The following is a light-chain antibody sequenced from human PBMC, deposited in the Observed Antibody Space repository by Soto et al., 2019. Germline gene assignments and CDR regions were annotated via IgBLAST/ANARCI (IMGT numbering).Light chain of an antibody. V-gene: IGKV1-5*01. CDR3: QQYNRYWT. CDR2: DAS. J-gene: IGKJ1*01. CDR1: QSISSW. Sequence: DIQMTQSPSTLSASVGDRVTITCRASQSISSWLAWYQQKPGKAPKLLIYDASSLESGVPSRFSGSGSGTEFTLTISSLPPDYFATYYCQQYNRYWTFGQGTKVEIK.